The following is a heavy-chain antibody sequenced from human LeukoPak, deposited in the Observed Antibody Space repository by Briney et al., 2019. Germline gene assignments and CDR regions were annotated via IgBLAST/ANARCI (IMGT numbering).Heavy chain of an antibody. Sequence: GGSLRLSCAASGFTVSSNYMNWVRQAPGKGLEWVSVIYSDGTTYYADSLKGRFAISRDNSKNTLYLQMSGLRAEDTAVYYCARGVGPSRDGYNEGLFDYWGQGSLVTVSS. CDR1: GFTVSSNY. V-gene: IGHV3-53*01. D-gene: IGHD5-24*01. J-gene: IGHJ4*02. CDR3: ARGVGPSRDGYNEGLFDY. CDR2: IYSDGTT.